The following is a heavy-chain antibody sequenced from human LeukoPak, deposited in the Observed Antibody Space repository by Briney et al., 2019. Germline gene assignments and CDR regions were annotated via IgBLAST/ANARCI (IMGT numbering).Heavy chain of an antibody. CDR1: GGTFSSYA. CDR2: INPNSGGT. D-gene: IGHD3-22*01. J-gene: IGHJ4*02. CDR3: ATPPIRDSSGRGGDY. Sequence: PGSSVKVSCKASGGTFSSYAISWVRQAPGQGLEWMGWINPNSGGTNYAQKFQGRVTMTRDTSISTAYMEVSRLRSDDTAVYYCATPPIRDSSGRGGDYWGQGTLVTVSS. V-gene: IGHV1-2*02.